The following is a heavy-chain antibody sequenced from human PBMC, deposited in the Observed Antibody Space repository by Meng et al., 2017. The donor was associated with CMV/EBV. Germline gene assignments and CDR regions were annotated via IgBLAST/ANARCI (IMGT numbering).Heavy chain of an antibody. CDR2: ISSSRCNI. CDR1: GFSFCCYS. Sequence: QRVCVVGGLVEPGGSRWLSWSVSGFSFCCYSMNWVRQGPGKGLGWVSSISSSRCNISYADLGTGRFAISRDNAKNSLYLHMNSLRAEDTAVYYCARDGSSWYCDYWGQGTLVTVSS. J-gene: IGHJ4*02. D-gene: IGHD6-13*01. V-gene: IGHV3-21*01. CDR3: ARDGSSWYCDY.